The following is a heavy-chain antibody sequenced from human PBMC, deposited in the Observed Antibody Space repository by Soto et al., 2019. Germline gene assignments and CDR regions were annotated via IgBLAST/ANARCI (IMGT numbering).Heavy chain of an antibody. Sequence: SVNVSCKTSGGTISIYAISWVRQAPGQGLEWMGGIIPIFGTANYAQKFQGRVTITADESTSTAYMELSSLRSEDTAVYYCARDRRVEDDNYGMDVWGQGTTVTVSS. CDR1: GGTISIYA. J-gene: IGHJ6*02. V-gene: IGHV1-69*13. D-gene: IGHD2-15*01. CDR3: ARDRRVEDDNYGMDV. CDR2: IIPIFGTA.